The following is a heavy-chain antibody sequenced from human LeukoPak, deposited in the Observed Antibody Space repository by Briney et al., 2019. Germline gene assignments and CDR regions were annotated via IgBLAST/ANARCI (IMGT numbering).Heavy chain of an antibody. V-gene: IGHV3-74*01. CDR1: GFTFSSYW. CDR3: AREGYYGSGSYQYYYYYYMDV. J-gene: IGHJ6*03. D-gene: IGHD3-10*01. Sequence: GGSLRLSCAASGFTFSSYWMHWVRQAPGKGLVWVSRINSDGSSTSYADSVKGRFTISRDNAKNTLYLQMNRLRAEDTAVYYCAREGYYGSGSYQYYYYYYMDVWGKGTTVTVSS. CDR2: INSDGSST.